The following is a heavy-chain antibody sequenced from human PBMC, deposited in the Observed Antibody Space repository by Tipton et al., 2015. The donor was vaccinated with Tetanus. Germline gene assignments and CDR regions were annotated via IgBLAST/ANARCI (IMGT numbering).Heavy chain of an antibody. CDR1: DGSLGTFY. V-gene: IGHV4-59*01. J-gene: IGHJ4*02. D-gene: IGHD3-3*01. CDR3: ARAYDFWSGHLDF. CDR2: ISYSGSA. Sequence: LRLSCTVSDGSLGTFYWTWIRQPPGRGLEWIGYISYSGSAKYNPSLKSRLTISVDTSRAQFSLKLSSVAAADTAVYYCARAYDFWSGHLDFWGQGTLVTVSS.